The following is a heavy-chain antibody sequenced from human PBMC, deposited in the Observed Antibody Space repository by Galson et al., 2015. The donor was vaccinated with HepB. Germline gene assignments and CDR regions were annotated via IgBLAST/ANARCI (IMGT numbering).Heavy chain of an antibody. CDR3: ALFPEGYAYYYYYGMDV. CDR1: GGTFSSYA. V-gene: IGHV1-69*13. J-gene: IGHJ6*02. D-gene: IGHD2-2*01. Sequence: SVKVSCKASGGTFSSYAISWVRQAPGQGLEWMGGIIPIFGTANYAQKFQGRVTITADESTSTAYMELSSLRSEDTAVYYCALFPEGYAYYYYYGMDVWGQGTTVTVSS. CDR2: IIPIFGTA.